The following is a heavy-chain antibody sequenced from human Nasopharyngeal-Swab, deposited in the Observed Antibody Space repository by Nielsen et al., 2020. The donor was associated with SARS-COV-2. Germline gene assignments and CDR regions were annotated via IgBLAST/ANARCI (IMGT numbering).Heavy chain of an antibody. V-gene: IGHV3-30*04. Sequence: GESLKISCAASGFTFSSYAMHWVRQAPGKGLEWMTLISYDGSNKYYADSVKGRFTISRDNSQNTLYLQMNSLRAEDTAVYYCARATPTYSGGDFDYWGQGTLVTVSS. CDR1: GFTFSSYA. D-gene: IGHD2-15*01. J-gene: IGHJ4*02. CDR3: ARATPTYSGGDFDY. CDR2: ISYDGSNK.